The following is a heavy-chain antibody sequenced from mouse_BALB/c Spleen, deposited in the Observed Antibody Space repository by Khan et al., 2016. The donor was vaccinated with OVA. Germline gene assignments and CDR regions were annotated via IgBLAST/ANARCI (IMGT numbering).Heavy chain of an antibody. Sequence: VELVESGPGLVAPSQSLSITCTVSGFSLSRYIINWVRQPPGKGLEWLGMIWGGGGTDYNSTLKSRLSISKDNSKSQVFLKMNSLQTDDPAMYYCARGYYRYDGYYAMDYWGQGTSVTVSS. D-gene: IGHD2-14*01. CDR3: ARGYYRYDGYYAMDY. CDR2: IWGGGGT. J-gene: IGHJ4*01. CDR1: GFSLSRYI. V-gene: IGHV2-6-4*01.